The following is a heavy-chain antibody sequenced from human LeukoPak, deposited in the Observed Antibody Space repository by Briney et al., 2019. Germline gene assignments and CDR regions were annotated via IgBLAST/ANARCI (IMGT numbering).Heavy chain of an antibody. D-gene: IGHD6-19*01. CDR1: GASISGYY. CDR3: AREIEVAGRGLDY. J-gene: IGHJ4*02. Sequence: SETLSLTCTVSGASISGYYWSWIRQPAGKGLEWIGRIYSSGSSNYNPSLKSRNTMSVDTSKNQFSLNLSSVTAADTAVYYCAREIEVAGRGLDYWGQGSLVTVSS. V-gene: IGHV4-4*07. CDR2: IYSSGSS.